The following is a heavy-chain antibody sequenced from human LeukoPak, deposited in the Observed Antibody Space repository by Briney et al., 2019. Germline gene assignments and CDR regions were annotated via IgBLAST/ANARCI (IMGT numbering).Heavy chain of an antibody. CDR3: ARRGKDFWSGYYGGYYSYYMDV. CDR2: INPNSGGT. J-gene: IGHJ6*03. D-gene: IGHD3-3*01. CDR1: GYTFTGYY. Sequence: ASVKVSCKASGYTFTGYYMHWVRQAPGQGLEWMGWINPNSGGTNYAQKFQGRVTMTRDTSISTAYMELSRLRSDDTAVYYCARRGKDFWSGYYGGYYSYYMDVWGKGTTVTVSS. V-gene: IGHV1-2*02.